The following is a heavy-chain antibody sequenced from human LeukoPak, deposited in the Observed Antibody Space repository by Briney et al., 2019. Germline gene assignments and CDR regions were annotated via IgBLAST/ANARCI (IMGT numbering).Heavy chain of an antibody. CDR2: ISSSSSYI. CDR1: GFTFSSYS. Sequence: GGSLRLSCAASGFTFSSYSMNWVRQAPGKGLEWVSSISSSSSYIYYADSVKGRFTISRDNAKNSLYLQMNSLRAEDTAVYYCARDRQGGSSTTYWGQGTLVTVSS. J-gene: IGHJ4*02. D-gene: IGHD2-2*01. CDR3: ARDRQGGSSTTY. V-gene: IGHV3-21*01.